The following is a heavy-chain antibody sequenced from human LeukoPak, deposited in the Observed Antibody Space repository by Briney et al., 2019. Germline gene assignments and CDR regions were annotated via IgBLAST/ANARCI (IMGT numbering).Heavy chain of an antibody. J-gene: IGHJ4*02. Sequence: SETLSLTCAVYGGSFSGYSWSWIRQPPGKGLEWIWEINHSGSTNYNPSLKSRVTISVDTSKNQFSLKLSSVTAADTAVYYCAREVTYYYGSGSYQRGPFDYWGQGTLVTVSS. CDR1: GGSFSGYS. CDR2: INHSGST. CDR3: AREVTYYYGSGSYQRGPFDY. V-gene: IGHV4-34*01. D-gene: IGHD3-10*01.